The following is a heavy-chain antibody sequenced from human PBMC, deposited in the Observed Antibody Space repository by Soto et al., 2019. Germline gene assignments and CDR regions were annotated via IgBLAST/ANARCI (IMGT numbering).Heavy chain of an antibody. CDR1: GFTFSSYA. V-gene: IGHV3-23*01. CDR2: ISGSGGST. Sequence: GGSLRLSCAASGFTFSSYAMSWVRQAPGKGLEWVSAISGSGGSTYYADSVKGRFTISRDNSKNTLYLQMNSLRAEDTAVYYCAKGVATLVYYYYGMDVWGQGTTVTVSS. D-gene: IGHD2-15*01. J-gene: IGHJ6*02. CDR3: AKGVATLVYYYYGMDV.